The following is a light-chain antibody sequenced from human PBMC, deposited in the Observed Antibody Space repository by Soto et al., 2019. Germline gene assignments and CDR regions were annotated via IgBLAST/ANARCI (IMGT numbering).Light chain of an antibody. CDR1: QSISSW. CDR2: RAS. CDR3: QQYGRASWT. J-gene: IGKJ1*01. V-gene: IGKV1-5*03. Sequence: DIQMTQSPSTLSASVGDRVIITCRASQSISSWLAWYQQKPGKAPNLLIYRASTLKSGIPSRFSGSGSGTEFPLTISSLHPDDFASYYCQQYGRASWTFGQGTKVEIK.